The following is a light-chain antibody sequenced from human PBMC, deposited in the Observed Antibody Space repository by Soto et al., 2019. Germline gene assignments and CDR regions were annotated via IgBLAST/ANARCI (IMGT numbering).Light chain of an antibody. V-gene: IGLV2-23*03. CDR2: EGS. CDR1: SSDVGSYKL. CDR3: CSYAGSSTFKVV. J-gene: IGLJ2*01. Sequence: QSALTQPASVSGSPGQSITISFTGTSSDVGSYKLVSWYQQHPGKAPKLMIYEGSKRPSGVSNRFSGSKSGNTASLTISGLQAEDEADYYCCSYAGSSTFKVVFGGGTKLTVL.